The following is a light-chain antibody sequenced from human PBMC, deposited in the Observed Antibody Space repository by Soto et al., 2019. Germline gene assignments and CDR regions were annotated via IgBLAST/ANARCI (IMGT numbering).Light chain of an antibody. CDR2: GAS. V-gene: IGKV3-15*01. J-gene: IGKJ1*01. CDR1: QSVSSS. CDR3: QQYYNWRPR. Sequence: EVVMTQSPATLSVSPGDTATLSCRASQSVSSSLGWYQQKPGQPPRLLMYGASTRATGVPARFSGSGSGTEFTLTISRLQSEDFAGYFCQQYYNWRPRFGQGTKVDIK.